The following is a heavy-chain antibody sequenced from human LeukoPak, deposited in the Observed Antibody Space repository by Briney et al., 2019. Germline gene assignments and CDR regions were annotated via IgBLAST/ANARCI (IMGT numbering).Heavy chain of an antibody. CDR2: INGGGNTT. CDR3: TKELHVAVAVADYYYFYMDV. V-gene: IGHV3-23*01. CDR1: GFAFSSFA. D-gene: IGHD6-19*01. J-gene: IGHJ6*03. Sequence: GGSLRLSCAASGFAFSSFAMGWVRQSPGKGLEWLSTINGGGNTTFYADSVKGRFTISRDNSKNTLYLHMDGLRPDHTAIYYCTKELHVAVAVADYYYFYMDVWVRATAVSVSS.